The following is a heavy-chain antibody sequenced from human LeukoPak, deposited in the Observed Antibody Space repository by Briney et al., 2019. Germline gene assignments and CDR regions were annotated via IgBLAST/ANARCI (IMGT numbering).Heavy chain of an antibody. D-gene: IGHD1-14*01. V-gene: IGHV3-66*01. CDR3: ARWPTTGGR. CDR1: GFPFSDNY. CDR2: IYNGGTT. Sequence: GGSLRLSCAASGFPFSDNYMTWVRQAPGKGLEWVSVIYNGGTTKYADSVKGRFIISRDNSRNMLYLQMDSLRVEDTAVYSCARWPTTGGRWGQGTLVTVSS. J-gene: IGHJ4*02.